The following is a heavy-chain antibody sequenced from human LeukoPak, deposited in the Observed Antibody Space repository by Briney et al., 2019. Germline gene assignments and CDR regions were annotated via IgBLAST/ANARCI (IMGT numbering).Heavy chain of an antibody. CDR3: ARHQYGSGWYDY. CDR2: ISYDGSNK. CDR1: GFTFSSYA. D-gene: IGHD6-19*01. J-gene: IGHJ4*02. V-gene: IGHV3-30-3*01. Sequence: PGRSLRLSCAASGFTFSSYAIHWVRQAPGKGLEWVAVISYDGSNKYYADSVKGRFTISRDNSKNTLYLQMNSLRAEDTAVYYCARHQYGSGWYDYWGQGTLVTVSS.